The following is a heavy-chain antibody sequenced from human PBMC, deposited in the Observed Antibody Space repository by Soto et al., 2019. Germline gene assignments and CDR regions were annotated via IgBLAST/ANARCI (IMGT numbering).Heavy chain of an antibody. V-gene: IGHV3-48*01. Sequence: EVQLVESGGGLVEPGGSLRLSCAASGFTFSNYGIDWVRQAPGKGLEWVAYISSSSSSISYADAVKGRFTISRDNAKNSLYLQMTSLRFQDTAVYYCARGGAARPDYWGQGALVTVSS. CDR1: GFTFSNYG. CDR2: ISSSSSSI. J-gene: IGHJ4*02. CDR3: ARGGAARPDY.